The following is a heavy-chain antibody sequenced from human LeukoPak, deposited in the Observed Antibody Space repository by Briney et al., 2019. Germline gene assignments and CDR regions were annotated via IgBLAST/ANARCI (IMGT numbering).Heavy chain of an antibody. Sequence: SVKVSCKASGGTFSSYAISWVRQPPGQGLEWMGGIIPIFGTANYAQKFQGRVAITADESTSTAYMELSSLRSEDTAVYYCARVPVFRYSYGYSPTFDYWGQGTLVTVSS. CDR2: IIPIFGTA. V-gene: IGHV1-69*01. CDR1: GGTFSSYA. J-gene: IGHJ4*02. D-gene: IGHD5-18*01. CDR3: ARVPVFRYSYGYSPTFDY.